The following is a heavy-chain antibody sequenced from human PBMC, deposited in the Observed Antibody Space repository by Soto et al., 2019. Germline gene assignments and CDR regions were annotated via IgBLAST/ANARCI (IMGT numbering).Heavy chain of an antibody. CDR3: ARGGGNFDY. V-gene: IGHV3-11*01. Sequence: QVQLVESGGGLVKPGGSLRLSCAASGFTLSDYYMNWIRQTPGKGLEWLSHIGGSGGAIYYADSVKGRFTISRDSSKNSLFLQMNSLIAEDTAVYYCARGGGNFDYWGRGTLVTVSS. CDR1: GFTLSDYY. J-gene: IGHJ4*02. CDR2: IGGSGGAI.